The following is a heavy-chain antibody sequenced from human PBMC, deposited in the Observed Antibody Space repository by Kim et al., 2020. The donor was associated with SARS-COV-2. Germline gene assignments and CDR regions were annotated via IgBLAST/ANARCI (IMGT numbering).Heavy chain of an antibody. CDR2: IYYSGST. CDR1: GGSISSSSYY. D-gene: IGHD2-2*01. CDR3: ARLPRVPADYAPWAKYYFDY. V-gene: IGHV4-39*01. J-gene: IGHJ4*02. Sequence: SETLSLTCTVSGGSISSSSYYWGWIRQPPGKGLEWIGSIYYSGSTYYNPSLKSRVTISVDTSKNQFSLKLSSVTAADTAVYYCARLPRVPADYAPWAKYYFDYWGQGTLVTVSS.